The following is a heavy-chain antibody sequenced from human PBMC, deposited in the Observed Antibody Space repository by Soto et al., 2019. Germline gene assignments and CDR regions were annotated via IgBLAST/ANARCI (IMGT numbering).Heavy chain of an antibody. V-gene: IGHV3-7*01. Sequence: GGSLRLSCVASGFTLSTYWMAWVRQTPGKGLEFVANIRPDGNEINYVDSVKGRFTISRDNAKNSLFLQMNGLRHDDTAVYYCGTDQWGGAFDIGGQGTTVTVSS. J-gene: IGHJ3*02. D-gene: IGHD3-10*01. CDR2: IRPDGNEI. CDR3: GTDQWGGAFDI. CDR1: GFTLSTYW.